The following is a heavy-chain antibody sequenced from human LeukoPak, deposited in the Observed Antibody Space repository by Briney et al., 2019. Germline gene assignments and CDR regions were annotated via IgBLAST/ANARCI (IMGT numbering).Heavy chain of an antibody. V-gene: IGHV3-30*02. CDR2: IRYDGSSK. J-gene: IGHJ1*01. CDR3: AKDLGVAVQYFQH. Sequence: PGGSLRLSCAASGFTFSSYGMHWVRQAPGKGLEWVAFIRYDGSSKYYADSVKGRFTISRDNSTNTLYLQMNSLRAEDTAVYYCAKDLGVAVQYFQHWGQGTLVTVSS. D-gene: IGHD3-16*01. CDR1: GFTFSSYG.